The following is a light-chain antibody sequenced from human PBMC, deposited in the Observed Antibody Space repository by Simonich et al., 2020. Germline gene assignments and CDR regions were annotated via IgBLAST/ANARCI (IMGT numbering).Light chain of an antibody. CDR3: QQYNNWPPT. Sequence: EIVMTQSPATLSVSPGERPTLSCRASQSVSSTLAWYQQKPGQAPRLLIYGASTRATGIPARFSGSGSGTEFTLTISSLQSEDFAVYYCQQYNNWPPTFGGGTKVEIK. CDR2: GAS. CDR1: QSVSST. J-gene: IGKJ4*01. V-gene: IGKV3-15*01.